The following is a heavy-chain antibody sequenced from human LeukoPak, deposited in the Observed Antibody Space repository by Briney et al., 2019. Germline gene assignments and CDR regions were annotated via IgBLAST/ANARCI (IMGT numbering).Heavy chain of an antibody. V-gene: IGHV4-31*03. J-gene: IGHJ3*01. D-gene: IGHD5-24*01. Sequence: SQTLSLTCTVSGGSISSGGYYWSWIRQHPGKGLEWIGYIYYSGSTYYNPSLKSRVTISVDTSKNQFSLKLSSVTAADTAVYYCARESSVEMATIDYWGQGTMVTVSS. CDR2: IYYSGST. CDR1: GGSISSGGYY. CDR3: ARESSVEMATIDY.